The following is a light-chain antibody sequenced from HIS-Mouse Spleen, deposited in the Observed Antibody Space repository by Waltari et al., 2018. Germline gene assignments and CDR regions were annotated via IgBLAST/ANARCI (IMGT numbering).Light chain of an antibody. J-gene: IGLJ2*01. CDR2: DDS. CDR3: QVWDSSSDHVV. CDR1: NICSKS. Sequence: SYVLTQPPSVSVAPGKTARITCVGTNICSKSVHWYQQKPGQAPVLVVYDDSDRPSGIPERFSGSNSGNTATLTISRVEAGDEADYYCQVWDSSSDHVVFGGGTKLTVL. V-gene: IGLV3-21*03.